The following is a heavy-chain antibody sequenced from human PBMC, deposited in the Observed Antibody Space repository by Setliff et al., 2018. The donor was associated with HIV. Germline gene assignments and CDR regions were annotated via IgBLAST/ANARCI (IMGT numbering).Heavy chain of an antibody. CDR1: GYTFTSYD. CDR2: IGAYNGNA. V-gene: IGHV1-18*01. J-gene: IGHJ6*02. CDR3: AREIGDYYDSSGYYPPNDYYYGMDV. D-gene: IGHD3-22*01. Sequence: GASVKVSCKASGYTFTSYDISWVRQAPGQGLEWMGWIGAYNGNANYAQKLQGRVTMTTDTSTSTAYMELRSLRSDDTAVYYCAREIGDYYDSSGYYPPNDYYYGMDVWGQGTTVTVSS.